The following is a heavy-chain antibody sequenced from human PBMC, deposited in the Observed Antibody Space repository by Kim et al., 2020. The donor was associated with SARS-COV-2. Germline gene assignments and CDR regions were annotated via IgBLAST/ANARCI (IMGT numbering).Heavy chain of an antibody. D-gene: IGHD6-6*01. Sequence: SNPSVKGRVTISVDTSKNQFYLKLSSVTAADTAVYYCAGVSGIAARWFDPWGQGTLVTVSS. V-gene: IGHV4-34*01. CDR3: AGVSGIAARWFDP. J-gene: IGHJ5*02.